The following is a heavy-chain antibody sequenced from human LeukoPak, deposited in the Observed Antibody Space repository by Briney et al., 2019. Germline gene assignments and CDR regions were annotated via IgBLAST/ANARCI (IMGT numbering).Heavy chain of an antibody. Sequence: SETLSLTCTVSGGSSSSYYWSWIRQSPGKGLEWIGYIYYSGNTNYNPSLKSRVTISVDTSKNQFSLRLSSVTAADTAVYYCARGDDHDYGDLYFDYWGQGTLVTVSS. CDR3: ARGDDHDYGDLYFDY. J-gene: IGHJ4*02. CDR2: IYYSGNT. CDR1: GGSSSSYY. V-gene: IGHV4-59*01. D-gene: IGHD4-17*01.